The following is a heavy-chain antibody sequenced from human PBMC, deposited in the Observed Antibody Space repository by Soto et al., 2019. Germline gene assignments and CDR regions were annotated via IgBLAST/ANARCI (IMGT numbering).Heavy chain of an antibody. CDR2: ISWNSGSI. CDR1: GFTFDDYA. Sequence: GGSLRLSCAASGFTFDDYAMHWVRQAPGKGLEWVSGISWNSGSIGYADSVKGRFTISRDNAKNSLYLQMNSLRAEDTALYYCAKGRFYGSGSYYINWGQGTLVTVSS. J-gene: IGHJ4*02. D-gene: IGHD3-10*01. CDR3: AKGRFYGSGSYYIN. V-gene: IGHV3-9*01.